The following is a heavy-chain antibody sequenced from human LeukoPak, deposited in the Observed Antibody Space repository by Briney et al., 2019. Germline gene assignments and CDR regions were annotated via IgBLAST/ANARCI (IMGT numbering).Heavy chain of an antibody. V-gene: IGHV1-46*01. J-gene: IGHJ6*03. CDR2: INPSGGST. CDR3: ARNPWGFGEFPSGYYYMDV. Sequence: ASVKVSCKASGYTFTSYYMHWVRQAPGQGLEWMGIINPSGGSTGYAQKFQGRVTMTRDTSTSTVYMELSSLRSEDTAVYYCARNPWGFGEFPSGYYYMDVWGKGTTVTVSS. D-gene: IGHD3-10*01. CDR1: GYTFTSYY.